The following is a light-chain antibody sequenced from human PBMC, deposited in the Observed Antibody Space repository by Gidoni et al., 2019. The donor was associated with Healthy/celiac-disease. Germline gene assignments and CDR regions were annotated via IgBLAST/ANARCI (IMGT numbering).Light chain of an antibody. CDR2: QDS. J-gene: IGLJ2*01. Sequence: SHELTPPPSVSVSPGQTASITCSGDKLGDKYACWYQQKPGQSPVLVIYQDSKRPSGIPERFAGSNSGNTATLTISGTQAMDEADYYCQAWDSSVVFGGGTKLTVL. CDR3: QAWDSSVV. V-gene: IGLV3-1*01. CDR1: KLGDKY.